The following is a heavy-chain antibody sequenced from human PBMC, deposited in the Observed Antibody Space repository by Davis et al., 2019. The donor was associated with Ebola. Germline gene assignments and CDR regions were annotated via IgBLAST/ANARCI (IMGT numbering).Heavy chain of an antibody. Sequence: AASVMVSCKASGYIFTNYYIHWVRQAPGQGLEWMGMLNPNAGSTTYAQKFQGRVTMTKDTSTSTVYMDMDSLRSEDTAEYFCAREVIADDYTSFDYWGQGTLVTVSS. D-gene: IGHD2-21*01. V-gene: IGHV1-46*03. J-gene: IGHJ4*02. CDR3: AREVIADDYTSFDY. CDR1: GYIFTNYY. CDR2: LNPNAGST.